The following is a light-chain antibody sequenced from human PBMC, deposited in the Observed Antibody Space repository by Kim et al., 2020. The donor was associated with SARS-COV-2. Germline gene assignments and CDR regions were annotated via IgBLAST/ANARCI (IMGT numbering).Light chain of an antibody. J-gene: IGKJ1*01. V-gene: IGKV3-20*01. CDR3: QQYGSLPRT. CDR2: GAS. CDR1: QSVSSNY. Sequence: SPGEIATLSCRASQSVSSNYLAWYQQKPGQAPRLLIYGASSRATGIPDRFSGSGSGTDFTLTISRLEPEDFAVYYCQQYGSLPRTFGQGTKVDIK.